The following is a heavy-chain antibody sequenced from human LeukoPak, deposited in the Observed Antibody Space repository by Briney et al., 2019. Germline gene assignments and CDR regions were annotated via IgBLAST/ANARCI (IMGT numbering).Heavy chain of an antibody. CDR1: GFTFSSYA. J-gene: IGHJ3*02. D-gene: IGHD1-26*01. CDR2: IRYDGSNK. Sequence: GGSLRLSCAASGFTFSSYAMSWVRQAPGKGLEWVAFIRYDGSNKYYADSVKGRFTISRDNSKNTLYLQMNSLRAEDTAVYYCAKDTRWEQPPAGAFDIWGQGTMVTVSS. V-gene: IGHV3-30*02. CDR3: AKDTRWEQPPAGAFDI.